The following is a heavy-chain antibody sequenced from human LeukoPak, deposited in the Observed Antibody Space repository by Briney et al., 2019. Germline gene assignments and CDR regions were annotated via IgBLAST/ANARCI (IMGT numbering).Heavy chain of an antibody. CDR1: GYTFTSYG. CDR3: ARDHPVRLGYCSSTSCYDMDY. V-gene: IGHV1-18*01. D-gene: IGHD2-2*01. Sequence: ASVKVSCKASGYTFTSYGISWVRQAPGQGLEWMGWISAYNGNTNYAQKLQGRVTMTTDTSTSTAHMELRSLRSDDTAVYYCARDHPVRLGYCSSTSCYDMDYWGQGTLVTVSS. J-gene: IGHJ4*02. CDR2: ISAYNGNT.